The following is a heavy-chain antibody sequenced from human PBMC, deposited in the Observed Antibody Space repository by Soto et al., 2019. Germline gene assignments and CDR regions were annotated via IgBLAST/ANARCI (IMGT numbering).Heavy chain of an antibody. CDR1: GGSISSSNW. D-gene: IGHD3-10*01. CDR3: ARAGIIYYYGMDV. V-gene: IGHV4-4*02. Sequence: SETLSLTCAVSGGSISSSNWWSWVRQPPGKGLEWIGEIYHSGSTNYNPSLKSRVTISVDKSKNQFSLKLSSVTAADTAVYYCARAGIIYYYGMDVWGQGTTVTVSS. J-gene: IGHJ6*02. CDR2: IYHSGST.